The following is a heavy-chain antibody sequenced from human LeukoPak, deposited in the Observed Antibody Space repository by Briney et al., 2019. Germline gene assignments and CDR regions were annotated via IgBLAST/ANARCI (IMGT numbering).Heavy chain of an antibody. D-gene: IGHD1-1*01. Sequence: QPGGSLRLSCAASGFTFSSYAMHWVRQAPGKGLEWVAVISYDGSNKYYADSVKGRFTISRDNSKNTLYLQMNSLRAEDTAVYYCARVGTAYNWNDLWFDYWGQGTLVTVSS. CDR1: GFTFSSYA. CDR2: ISYDGSNK. J-gene: IGHJ4*02. V-gene: IGHV3-30-3*01. CDR3: ARVGTAYNWNDLWFDY.